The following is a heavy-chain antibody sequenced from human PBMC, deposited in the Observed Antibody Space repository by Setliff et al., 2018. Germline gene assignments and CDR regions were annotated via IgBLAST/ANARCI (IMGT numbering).Heavy chain of an antibody. V-gene: IGHV1-46*01. CDR2: INPSGSST. J-gene: IGHJ3*02. Sequence: ASVKVSCKASGYTFTSYYMHWVRQAPGQGLVWMGIINPSGSSTSYAQKFQGRVTMTRDTSTSTVYMELSSLRSEDTAVYYCARVSGPLTLDGPVDIVARGLDAFDIWGQGTMVTVSS. D-gene: IGHD5-12*01. CDR1: GYTFTSYY. CDR3: ARVSGPLTLDGPVDIVARGLDAFDI.